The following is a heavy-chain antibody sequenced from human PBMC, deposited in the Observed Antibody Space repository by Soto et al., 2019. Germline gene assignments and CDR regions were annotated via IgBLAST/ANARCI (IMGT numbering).Heavy chain of an antibody. J-gene: IGHJ4*02. Sequence: GGSLRLSCAASGFTFSSYGMHWVRQAPGKGLEWVAVIWYDGSNKYYADSVKGRFTISRDNSKNTLYLQMNSLRAEDTAVYYCARVSRDGYNEKFDYWGQGTLVTVSS. CDR2: IWYDGSNK. D-gene: IGHD5-12*01. CDR1: GFTFSSYG. V-gene: IGHV3-33*01. CDR3: ARVSRDGYNEKFDY.